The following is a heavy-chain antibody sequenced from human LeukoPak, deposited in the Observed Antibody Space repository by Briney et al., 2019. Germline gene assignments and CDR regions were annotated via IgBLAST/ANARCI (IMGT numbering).Heavy chain of an antibody. V-gene: IGHV3-23*01. J-gene: IGHJ4*02. D-gene: IGHD1-26*01. Sequence: QPGGSLRLSCAAPGFTFNSYAMSWVRQAPGKGLEWVSFISGSGGSTYYADSVKGRFTISRDNSKNTLYLQMNSLRAEDTAVYYCAKGGGRVGATLLWTESYYFDYWGQGTLVTVSS. CDR3: AKGGGRVGATLLWTESYYFDY. CDR1: GFTFNSYA. CDR2: ISGSGGST.